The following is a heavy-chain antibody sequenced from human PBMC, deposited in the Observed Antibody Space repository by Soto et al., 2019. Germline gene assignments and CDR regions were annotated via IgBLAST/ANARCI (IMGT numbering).Heavy chain of an antibody. Sequence: GASVKVSCKASGGTFSSYAISWVRQAPGQRLEWMGGIIPIFGTANYAQKFQGRVTITADESTSTAYMELSSLRSEDTAVYYCARTSNTAMDYYYYGMDVWGQGTTVTVSS. CDR3: ARTSNTAMDYYYYGMDV. CDR2: IIPIFGTA. V-gene: IGHV1-69*13. J-gene: IGHJ6*02. CDR1: GGTFSSYA. D-gene: IGHD5-18*01.